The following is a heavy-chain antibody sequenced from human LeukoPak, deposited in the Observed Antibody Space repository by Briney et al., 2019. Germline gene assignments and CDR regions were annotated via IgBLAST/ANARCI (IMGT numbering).Heavy chain of an antibody. CDR2: ISSSSSTI. CDR1: GFTFSSYN. D-gene: IGHD2-15*01. CDR3: AREAAL. V-gene: IGHV3-48*02. Sequence: GGSLRLSCAASGFTFSSYNMNWIRQAPGKGLEWISYISSSSSTIYYADSVKGRFTISRDNAKNSLYLQLNSLRNEDTAIYYCAREAALGGQGTLVTVSS. J-gene: IGHJ4*02.